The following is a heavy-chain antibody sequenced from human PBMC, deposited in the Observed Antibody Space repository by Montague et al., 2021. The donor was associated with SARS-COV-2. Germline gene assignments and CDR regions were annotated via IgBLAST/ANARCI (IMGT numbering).Heavy chain of an antibody. Sequence: CAISGDSVSSNSAAWNWISQSPSRGLGWLGRTYYGSKWYNDYAVSVKSLITINPDTSKNQFSLQLNFVTPEDTAVYYCAREYSPPLWFGELDYYGMDVWGQGTTVTVSS. D-gene: IGHD3-10*01. V-gene: IGHV6-1*01. J-gene: IGHJ6*02. CDR1: GDSVSSNSAA. CDR3: AREYSPPLWFGELDYYGMDV. CDR2: TYYGSKWYN.